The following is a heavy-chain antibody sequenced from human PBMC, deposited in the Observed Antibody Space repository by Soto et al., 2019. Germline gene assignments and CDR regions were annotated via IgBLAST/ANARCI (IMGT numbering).Heavy chain of an antibody. V-gene: IGHV3-9*01. CDR3: AKDKDVGYYDILTGPFDY. CDR2: ISWNSGSI. CDR1: GFTFDDYA. Sequence: GGSLRLSCAASGFTFDDYAMHWVRQAPGKGLEWVSGISWNSGSIGYADSVKGRFTISRDNAKNSLYLQMNSLRAEDTALYYCAKDKDVGYYDILTGPFDYWGQGTLVTVSS. D-gene: IGHD3-9*01. J-gene: IGHJ4*02.